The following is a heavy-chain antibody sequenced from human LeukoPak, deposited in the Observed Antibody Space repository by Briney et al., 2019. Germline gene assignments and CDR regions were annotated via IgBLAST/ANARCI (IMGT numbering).Heavy chain of an antibody. J-gene: IGHJ4*02. CDR3: ATRGKPAAMGLLYYFDY. CDR2: FDPEDGET. Sequence: ASVKVSCKVSGYTLTELSMHWVRQAPGKGLEWMGGFDPEDGETIYAQKFQGRVTMTEDTSTDTAYMELSSLRSEDTAVYYCATRGKPAAMGLLYYFDYWGQGTLVTVSS. D-gene: IGHD2-2*01. CDR1: GYTLTELS. V-gene: IGHV1-24*01.